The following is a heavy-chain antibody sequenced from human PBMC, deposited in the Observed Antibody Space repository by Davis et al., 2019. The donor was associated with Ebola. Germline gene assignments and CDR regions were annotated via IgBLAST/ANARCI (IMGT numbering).Heavy chain of an antibody. J-gene: IGHJ5*02. CDR1: GYTFTSCG. CDR2: ISAYTGDT. D-gene: IGHD2-15*01. V-gene: IGHV1-18*01. CDR3: ARDVVVVAATDWFDP. Sequence: ASVKVSCKASGYTFTSCGISWVRQAPGQGLEWLGWISAYTGDTNYAQKFQGRVTMTTDTSTSTAYMELRSLRSDDTAVYYCARDVVVVAATDWFDPWGQGTLVTVSS.